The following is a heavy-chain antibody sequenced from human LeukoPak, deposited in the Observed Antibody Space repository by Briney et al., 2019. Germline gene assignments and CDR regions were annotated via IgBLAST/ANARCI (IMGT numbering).Heavy chain of an antibody. Sequence: GGSLRLPCAASGFTFSSYSMNWVRQAPGKGLEWVSSISSSSSYIYYADSVKGRFTISRDNAKNSLYLQMNSLRAEDTAVYYCARDLKPIHIVLMVYAPYAFDIWGQGTMVTVSS. CDR1: GFTFSSYS. CDR3: ARDLKPIHIVLMVYAPYAFDI. CDR2: ISSSSSYI. J-gene: IGHJ3*02. D-gene: IGHD2-8*01. V-gene: IGHV3-21*01.